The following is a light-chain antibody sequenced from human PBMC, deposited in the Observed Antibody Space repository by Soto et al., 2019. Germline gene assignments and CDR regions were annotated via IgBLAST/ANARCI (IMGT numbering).Light chain of an antibody. CDR3: GSYTSTSTLYV. CDR1: SSDIGGYNY. V-gene: IGLV2-14*01. J-gene: IGLJ1*01. CDR2: EVS. Sequence: QSALTQPASVSGSPGQSITISCTGTSSDIGGYNYVSWYQQHPGKAPKLMIYEVSSRPSGVSNRFSGSKSGNTASLTISGLQAEDEADYFRGSYTSTSTLYVFGSGTKLTVL.